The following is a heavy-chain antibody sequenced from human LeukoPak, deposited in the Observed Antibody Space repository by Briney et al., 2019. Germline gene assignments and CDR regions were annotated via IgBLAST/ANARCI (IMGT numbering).Heavy chain of an antibody. Sequence: GGSLRLSCAASGFTFSSYGMSWVRQAPGKGLEWVAAISYDGSNKYSADSVKGRFTISRDNSKNTLYLQMNSLRAEDTAVYYCARRSAAKDAFDFWGQGTMVTVSS. J-gene: IGHJ3*01. CDR2: ISYDGSNK. CDR3: ARRSAAKDAFDF. D-gene: IGHD6-25*01. V-gene: IGHV3-30*03. CDR1: GFTFSSYG.